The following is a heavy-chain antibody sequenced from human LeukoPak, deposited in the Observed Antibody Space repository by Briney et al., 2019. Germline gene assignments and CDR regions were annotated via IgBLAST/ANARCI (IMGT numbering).Heavy chain of an antibody. V-gene: IGHV1-18*01. Sequence: GASVKVSCKASGYTFTSYGISWVRQAPGQGLEWMGWISAYNGNTNYAQKLQGRVTMTTDTSTSTAYMELRSLRSDDTAVYYCAREAGDIVVVPAAPFDPWGQGTLVTVSS. CDR3: AREAGDIVVVPAAPFDP. J-gene: IGHJ5*02. CDR1: GYTFTSYG. CDR2: ISAYNGNT. D-gene: IGHD2-2*01.